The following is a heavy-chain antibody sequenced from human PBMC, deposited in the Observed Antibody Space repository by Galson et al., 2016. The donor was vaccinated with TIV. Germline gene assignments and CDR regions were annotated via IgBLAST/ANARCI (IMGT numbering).Heavy chain of an antibody. Sequence: SLRLSCAASEFTFSDYTLHWVRQAPGKGLEWVAVISCEGATKHYADSVQGRFTIARDNSKNTLYLQMDSLRTEDTAVYYCARARYCSGCSCFIIDSWGQGSLVTVS. CDR3: ARARYCSGCSCFIIDS. D-gene: IGHD2-15*01. CDR2: ISCEGATK. V-gene: IGHV3-30*01. CDR1: EFTFSDYT. J-gene: IGHJ4*02.